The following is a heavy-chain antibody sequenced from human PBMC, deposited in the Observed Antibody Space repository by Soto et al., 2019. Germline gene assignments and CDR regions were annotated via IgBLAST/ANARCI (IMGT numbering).Heavy chain of an antibody. CDR1: GFTFSSSA. D-gene: IGHD6-13*01. CDR3: AKGGIIAPRYY. CDR2: ISASGDST. J-gene: IGHJ4*02. V-gene: IGHV3-23*01. Sequence: EVRLLESGGGLVQPGGSLRLSCSASGFTFSSSAMGWVRQAPGKGLEWVSSISASGDSTPYADSVKGRFTISRDNSKNTVYLQMNSLRVEDTALYYCAKGGIIAPRYYWGQGTLVTVSS.